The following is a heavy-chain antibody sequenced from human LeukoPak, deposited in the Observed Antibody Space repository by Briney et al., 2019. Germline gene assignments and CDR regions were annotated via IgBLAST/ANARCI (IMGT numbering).Heavy chain of an antibody. CDR3: ARSREGSGYLVY. J-gene: IGHJ4*02. V-gene: IGHV3-30-3*01. Sequence: PGGSLRLSCAASGFTLSSYAMHWVRQAPGKGLEWVAVISYDGSNKYYADSVKGRFTISRDNSKNTLYLQMNSLRAEDTAVYYCARSREGSGYLVYWGQGTLVTVSS. CDR2: ISYDGSNK. D-gene: IGHD3-22*01. CDR1: GFTLSSYA.